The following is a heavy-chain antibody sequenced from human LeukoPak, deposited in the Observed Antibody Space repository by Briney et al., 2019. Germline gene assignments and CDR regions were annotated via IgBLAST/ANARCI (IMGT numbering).Heavy chain of an antibody. J-gene: IGHJ3*02. Sequence: GASVKVSCKASGGTFSSYAISWARQAPGQGLEWMGGIIPIFGTANYAQKFQGRVTITTDESTSTACMELSSLRSEDTAVYYCAGETGFFDIWGQGTMVTVSS. CDR1: GGTFSSYA. CDR2: IIPIFGTA. CDR3: AGETGFFDI. V-gene: IGHV1-69*05.